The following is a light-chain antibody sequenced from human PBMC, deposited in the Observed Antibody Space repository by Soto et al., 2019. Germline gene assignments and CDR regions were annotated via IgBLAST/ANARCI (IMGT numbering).Light chain of an antibody. J-gene: IGLJ3*02. V-gene: IGLV1-40*01. CDR2: GDS. CDR1: SSNIGAGYN. Sequence: QSVLTQPPSVSGAPGQRVTISCTGSSSNIGAGYNVHWYQQVPGTAPKLLIYGDSNRPSGVSDRFSGSKSGPSASLDITGHEAEDEADYYCQSYASSMSGWLFGGGTKLTVL. CDR3: QSYASSMSGWL.